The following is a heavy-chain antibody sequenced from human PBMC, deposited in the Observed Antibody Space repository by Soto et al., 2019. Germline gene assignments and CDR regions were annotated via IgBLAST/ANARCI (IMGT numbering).Heavy chain of an antibody. CDR1: GYNFIDYG. CDR3: ARYVPFTVRGAVPFDY. CDR2: ISALNGDT. V-gene: IGHV1-18*01. J-gene: IGHJ4*02. D-gene: IGHD3-10*01. Sequence: QAQLVQSGAEVKKPGSSVTVSCKASGYNFIDYGISWVRQAPGQWLEWMGWISALNGDTTSAQKLQGRVTLTTDTSTNTAFRELRSLRSHDTAVYFCARYVPFTVRGAVPFDYWGQGTLVTVSS.